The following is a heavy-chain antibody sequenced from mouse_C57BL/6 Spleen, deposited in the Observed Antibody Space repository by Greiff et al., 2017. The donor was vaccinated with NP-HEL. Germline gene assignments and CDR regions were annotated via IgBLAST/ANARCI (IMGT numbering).Heavy chain of an antibody. CDR1: GFTFTDYY. J-gene: IGHJ1*03. V-gene: IGHV7-3*01. D-gene: IGHD1-1*01. CDR3: ARSYYYGSSYDWYFDV. CDR2: IRNKANGYTT. Sequence: EVMLVESGGGLVQPGGSLSLSCAASGFTFTDYYMSWVRQPPGKALEWLGFIRNKANGYTTEYSASVKGRFTISRDNSQSILYLQMNALGAEDSATYYCARSYYYGSSYDWYFDVWGTGTTVTVSS.